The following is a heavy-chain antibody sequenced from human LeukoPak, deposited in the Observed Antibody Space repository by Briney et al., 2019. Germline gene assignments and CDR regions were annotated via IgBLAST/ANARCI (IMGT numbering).Heavy chain of an antibody. V-gene: IGHV3-30*04. D-gene: IGHD1-1*01. CDR3: ARDQPVQIGLFDY. CDR1: GFTFSSYA. J-gene: IGHJ4*02. CDR2: ISYDGSNR. Sequence: GGSLRLSCAASGFTFSSYAMHWVRQAPGKGLEWVAVISYDGSNRYYADSVKGRFTISRDNSKNTLYLQINSLRAEDTAVYYCARDQPVQIGLFDYWGQGTLVTVSS.